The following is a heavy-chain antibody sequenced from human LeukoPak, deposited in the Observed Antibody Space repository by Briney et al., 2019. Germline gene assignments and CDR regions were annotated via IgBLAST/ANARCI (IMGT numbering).Heavy chain of an antibody. Sequence: SETLSLTCTVSGGSISSSNYYWGWIRQPQGKGLEWIGSIYYSGSTYYNPSLKSRVTISVDTSKNQFSLKLSSVTAADTAVYYCARQPGYSYGLNCFDPWGQGTLVTVSS. J-gene: IGHJ5*02. D-gene: IGHD5-18*01. V-gene: IGHV4-39*01. CDR3: ARQPGYSYGLNCFDP. CDR1: GGSISSSNYY. CDR2: IYYSGST.